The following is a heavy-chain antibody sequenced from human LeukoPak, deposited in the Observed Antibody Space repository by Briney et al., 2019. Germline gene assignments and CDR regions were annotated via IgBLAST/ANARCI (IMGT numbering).Heavy chain of an antibody. J-gene: IGHJ4*02. CDR1: GGSISSSSYY. CDR3: ARLGLDYDSSGYYWVY. CDR2: IYYSGST. V-gene: IGHV4-39*01. Sequence: SETLSLTCTGSGGSISSSSYYWGWIRQPPGKGLEWIGSIYYSGSTYYNPSLKSRVTISVDTSKNQFSLKLSSVTAADTAVYYCARLGLDYDSSGYYWVYWGQGTLVTVSS. D-gene: IGHD3-22*01.